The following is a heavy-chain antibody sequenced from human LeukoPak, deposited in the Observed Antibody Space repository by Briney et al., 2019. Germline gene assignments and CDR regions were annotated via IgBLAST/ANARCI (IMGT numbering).Heavy chain of an antibody. D-gene: IGHD2-2*01. CDR3: AAPIVVVPAAIPLRDY. J-gene: IGHJ4*02. V-gene: IGHV4-39*01. CDR2: IYYSGST. CDR1: GVSISSSSYY. Sequence: SETLSLTCTVSGVSISSSSYYWGWIRQPPGKGLEWIGSIYYSGSTYYNPSLKSRVTISVDTSKNQFSLKLSSVTAADTAVYYCAAPIVVVPAAIPLRDYWGQGTLVTVSS.